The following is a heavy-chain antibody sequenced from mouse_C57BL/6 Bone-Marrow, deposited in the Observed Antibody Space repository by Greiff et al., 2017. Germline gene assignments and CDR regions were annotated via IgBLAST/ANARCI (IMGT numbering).Heavy chain of an antibody. CDR1: GYSFTDYN. CDR3: ARGGDVYYVFAY. V-gene: IGHV1-39*01. CDR2: INPNYGTP. D-gene: IGHD2-3*01. Sequence: VQLQQSGPELVKPGASVKISCKASGYSFTDYNMNWVKQRNGKSLEWIGVINPNYGTPSYNQKFKGKATLTVYQSSSTAYMQLNSLTSDDSAVYYCARGGDVYYVFAYWGQGTLVTVSA. J-gene: IGHJ3*01.